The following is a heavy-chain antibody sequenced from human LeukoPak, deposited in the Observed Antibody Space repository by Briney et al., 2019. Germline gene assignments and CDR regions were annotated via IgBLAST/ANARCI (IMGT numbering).Heavy chain of an antibody. V-gene: IGHV4-28*03. CDR1: GYSISSTNW. CDR2: IYYSGTT. D-gene: IGHD4-23*01. CDR3: AKGVDGGNSPFDY. J-gene: IGHJ4*02. Sequence: PSETLSLTCAVSGYSISSTNWWGWIRQPPGKGLGWFGYIYYSGTTHYNPSLKSRVTMSVDASKNQFSLKLSSVTAVDTAIYYCAKGVDGGNSPFDYWGQGTLVTVSS.